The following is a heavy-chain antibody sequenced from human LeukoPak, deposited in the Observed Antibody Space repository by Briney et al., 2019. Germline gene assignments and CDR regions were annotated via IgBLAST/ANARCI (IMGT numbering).Heavy chain of an antibody. D-gene: IGHD3-22*01. J-gene: IGHJ4*02. CDR3: AGLVGRYSSGLYYYYFDY. CDR1: GDSINSLDL. CDR2: MYLSGTT. V-gene: IGHV4-4*02. Sequence: MTSGTLSLTCTVSGDSINSLDLWSWVRQPPGKGLEWIGEMYLSGTTHSNPSVKSRVTISIDKSKNQFLLNLSSVTAADTAVYYCAGLVGRYSSGLYYYYFDYWGQGTLVTVSS.